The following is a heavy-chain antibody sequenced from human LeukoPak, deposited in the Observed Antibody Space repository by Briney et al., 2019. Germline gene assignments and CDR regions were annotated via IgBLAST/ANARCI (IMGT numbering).Heavy chain of an antibody. V-gene: IGHV1-2*02. J-gene: IGHJ6*02. CDR3: ARDHCTSSGCYEYYYYGMDV. CDR2: INPNNGGT. Sequence: ASVKVSCKASGYTFTDYYLQWVRQAPGQGLEWMGWINPNNGGTNSAQKFQGRVTMTRDTSVSTAYMELSRLRSDDTAVYYCARDHCTSSGCYEYYYYGMDVWGQGTMVTVSS. CDR1: GYTFTDYY. D-gene: IGHD2-2*01.